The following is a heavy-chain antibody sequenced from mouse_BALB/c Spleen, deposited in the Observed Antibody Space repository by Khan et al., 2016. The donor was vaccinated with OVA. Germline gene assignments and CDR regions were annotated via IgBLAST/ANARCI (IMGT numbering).Heavy chain of an antibody. CDR2: ITSGGSF. Sequence: EVQLQESGPGLVKPSQSLSLTCSVTGYSITSGSYWNWIRQFPGNQLEWMGYITSGGSFNYNPTLKNRLSLTPDTSHNPFFLQLNSVTPEDTATCYCASAGRWFEYWGQGTLVTVSA. CDR3: ASAGRWFEY. V-gene: IGHV3-6*02. J-gene: IGHJ3*01. CDR1: GYSITSGSY. D-gene: IGHD3-3*01.